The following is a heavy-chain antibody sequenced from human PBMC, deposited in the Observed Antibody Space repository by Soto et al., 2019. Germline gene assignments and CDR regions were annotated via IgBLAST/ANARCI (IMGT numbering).Heavy chain of an antibody. CDR2: INAGNGNT. J-gene: IGHJ4*02. V-gene: IGHV1-3*01. D-gene: IGHD3-22*01. Sequence: ASVKVSCEASGYTFTSYAIHWVRRAPGQRLEWMGWINAGNGNTKYSQKFQGRVTITRDTSASTAYMELSSLRSEDTAVYYCARATSGYYYDSSGYYHYWGQGTLVTVSS. CDR1: GYTFTSYA. CDR3: ARATSGYYYDSSGYYHY.